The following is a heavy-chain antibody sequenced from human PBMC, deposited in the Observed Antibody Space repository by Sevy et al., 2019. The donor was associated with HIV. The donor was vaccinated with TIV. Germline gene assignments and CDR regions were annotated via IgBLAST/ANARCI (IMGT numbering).Heavy chain of an antibody. CDR3: AKDRVTVFGVVVTFDS. D-gene: IGHD3-3*01. J-gene: IGHJ4*02. Sequence: GGSLRLSCAASGFTFDSYAMSWVRQVPGKGLEWVSSISGSGYSTYYADSVKGRFIISRDSSKNMVFLQMDSLRVEDSAVYFCAKDRVTVFGVVVTFDSWGQGILVTVSS. V-gene: IGHV3-23*01. CDR2: ISGSGYST. CDR1: GFTFDSYA.